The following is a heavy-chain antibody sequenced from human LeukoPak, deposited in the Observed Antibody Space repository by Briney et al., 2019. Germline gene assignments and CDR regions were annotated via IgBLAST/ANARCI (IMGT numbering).Heavy chain of an antibody. V-gene: IGHV3-23*01. D-gene: IGHD5-24*01. J-gene: IGHJ4*02. CDR1: GFTFRNYW. Sequence: GGSLRLSCAASGFTFRNYWMSWVRQAPGKGLEWVSGISPSGDETNYADSVKGRFTISRDNSKNTLYLQMNSLRAEDTAVYYCAKDQFDGYNAFAYWGQGTLVTVSS. CDR3: AKDQFDGYNAFAY. CDR2: ISPSGDET.